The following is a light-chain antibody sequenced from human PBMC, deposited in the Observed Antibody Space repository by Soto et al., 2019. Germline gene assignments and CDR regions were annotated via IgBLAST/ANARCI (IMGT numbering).Light chain of an antibody. CDR2: LGS. CDR1: QSLLHSNGYNY. J-gene: IGKJ3*01. CDR3: MQALQTPFT. Sequence: DIVMTQSPLSLPVTPGEPASISCRSSQSLLHSNGYNYLDWYLQKPGQSPQLLISLGSNRASGVPATFSRSGSGTDFTLKISRVETEDVGVYYCMQALQTPFTFGPGTKVDIK. V-gene: IGKV2-28*01.